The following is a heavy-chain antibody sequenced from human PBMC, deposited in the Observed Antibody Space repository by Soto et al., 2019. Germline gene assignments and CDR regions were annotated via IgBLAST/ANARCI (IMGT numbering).Heavy chain of an antibody. V-gene: IGHV3-9*01. Sequence: GGFLRLSCAASGFTFDDYAMHWVRQAPGKGLEWVSGISWNSGSIGYADSVKGRFTISRDNAKNSLYLQMNSLRAEDTALYYCAKGARVVAAPLDYWGQGTLVTVSS. D-gene: IGHD2-15*01. CDR3: AKGARVVAAPLDY. J-gene: IGHJ4*02. CDR1: GFTFDDYA. CDR2: ISWNSGSI.